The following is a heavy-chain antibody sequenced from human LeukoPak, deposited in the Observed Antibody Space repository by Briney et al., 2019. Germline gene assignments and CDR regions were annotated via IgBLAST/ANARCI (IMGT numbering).Heavy chain of an antibody. CDR3: ARARSGYSGYAT. CDR2: IYSGGST. CDR1: GFTVSSNY. Sequence: GGSLRLSCAASGFTVSSNYMSWVRQAPGKGLEWVSVIYSGGSTYYADSVKGRFTISRDNSKNTLYLQMNSLRAEDTAVYYCARARSGYSGYATWGQGTLVTVSS. D-gene: IGHD5-12*01. J-gene: IGHJ4*02. V-gene: IGHV3-66*01.